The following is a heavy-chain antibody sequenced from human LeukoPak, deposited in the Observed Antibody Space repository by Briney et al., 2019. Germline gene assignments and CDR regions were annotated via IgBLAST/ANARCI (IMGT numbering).Heavy chain of an antibody. Sequence: SVKVSCKASGGTFSSYAISWVRQAPGQGLEWMGGIIPIFGTANYAQKFQGRVTITADKSTSTAYMELSSLRSEDTAVYYCARDPDGSFYFDYWGQGTLVTVSS. CDR1: GGTFSSYA. V-gene: IGHV1-69*06. CDR2: IIPIFGTA. D-gene: IGHD5-24*01. J-gene: IGHJ4*02. CDR3: ARDPDGSFYFDY.